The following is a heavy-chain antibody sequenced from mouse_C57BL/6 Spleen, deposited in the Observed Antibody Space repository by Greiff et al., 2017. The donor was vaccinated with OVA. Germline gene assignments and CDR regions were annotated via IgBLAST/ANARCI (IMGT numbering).Heavy chain of an antibody. CDR3: AGLLQVDYYAMDY. D-gene: IGHD2-3*01. V-gene: IGHV1-64*01. CDR2: IHPNSGST. Sequence: QVQLQQPGAELVKPGASVKLSCKASGYTFTSYWMHWVKQRPGQGLEWIGMIHPNSGSTNYNEKFKSKATLTVDKSSSTAYMQLSSLTSEDSAVYDCAGLLQVDYYAMDYWGQGTSVTVSS. CDR1: GYTFTSYW. J-gene: IGHJ4*01.